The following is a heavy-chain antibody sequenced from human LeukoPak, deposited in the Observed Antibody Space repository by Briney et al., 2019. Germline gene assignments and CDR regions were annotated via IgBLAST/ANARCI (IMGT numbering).Heavy chain of an antibody. J-gene: IGHJ4*02. CDR2: ISYDGSNK. D-gene: IGHD4-17*01. Sequence: GGSLRLSCAASGFTFSSYGMHWVRQAPGKGLEWVAVISYDGSNKYYADSVKGRFTISRDNSKNTLYLQMNSLRAEDTAVYYCEKRGYYGDYYFDYWGQGTLVTVSS. V-gene: IGHV3-30*18. CDR3: EKRGYYGDYYFDY. CDR1: GFTFSSYG.